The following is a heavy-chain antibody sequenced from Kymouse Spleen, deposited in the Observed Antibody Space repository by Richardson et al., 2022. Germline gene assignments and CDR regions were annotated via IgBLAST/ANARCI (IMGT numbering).Heavy chain of an antibody. Sequence: EVQLVESGGGLVKPGGSLRLSCAASGFTFSNAWMSWVRQAPGKGLEWVGRIKSKTDGGTTDYAAPVKGRFTISRDDSKNTLYLQMNSLKTEDTAVYYCTTGYGGNLNWYFDLWGRGTLVTVSS. D-gene: IGHD4-23*01. CDR3: TTGYGGNLNWYFDL. CDR1: GFTFSNAW. CDR2: IKSKTDGGTT. J-gene: IGHJ2*01. V-gene: IGHV3-15*01.